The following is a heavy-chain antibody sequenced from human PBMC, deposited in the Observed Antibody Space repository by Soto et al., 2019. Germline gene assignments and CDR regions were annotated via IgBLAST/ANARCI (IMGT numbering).Heavy chain of an antibody. CDR2: INHSGST. CDR3: ARGGGYDFWSGYYTGPSDY. D-gene: IGHD3-3*01. J-gene: IGHJ4*02. CDR1: GGSFGGYY. Sequence: SETLSLTCAVYGGSFGGYYWSWIRQPPGKGLEWIGEINHSGSTNYNPSLKSRVTISVDTSKNQFSLKLSSVTAADTAVYFCARGGGYDFWSGYYTGPSDYWGQGTLVTVSS. V-gene: IGHV4-34*01.